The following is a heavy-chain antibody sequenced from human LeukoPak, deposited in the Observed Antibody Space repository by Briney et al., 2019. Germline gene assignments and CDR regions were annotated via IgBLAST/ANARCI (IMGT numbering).Heavy chain of an antibody. D-gene: IGHD6-6*01. Sequence: PSETLSLTCAVYGGSFSGYYWSWIRQPPGKGLEWIGEINHSGSTNYNPSLKSRVTISVDTSKNQFSLKLSSVTAADTAVYYCARGGSSSSPASVYYMDVWGKGTTVTVSS. J-gene: IGHJ6*03. V-gene: IGHV4-34*01. CDR1: GGSFSGYY. CDR3: ARGGSSSSPASVYYMDV. CDR2: INHSGST.